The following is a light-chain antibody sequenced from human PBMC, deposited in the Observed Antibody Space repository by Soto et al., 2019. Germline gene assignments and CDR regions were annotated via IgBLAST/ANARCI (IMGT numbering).Light chain of an antibody. CDR3: HMWDSSTVV. CDR2: RDT. Sequence: ELTQPLSVSVALGQTARVTCGGNNIGSKNVHWYQQKPGQAPVLVIYRDTYRPSGIPERFSGSNSGNTATLTISRAQGGDEADYYCHMWDSSTVVFGGGTKLTVL. CDR1: NIGSKN. V-gene: IGLV3-9*01. J-gene: IGLJ3*02.